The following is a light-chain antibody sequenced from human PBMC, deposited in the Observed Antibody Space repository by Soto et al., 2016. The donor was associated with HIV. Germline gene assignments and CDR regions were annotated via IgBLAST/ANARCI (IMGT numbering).Light chain of an antibody. V-gene: IGLV3-21*02. J-gene: IGLJ2*01. CDR3: QVWDSSSDHVV. CDR2: DNT. Sequence: SYVLFQPPSVSVAPGETARITCGGNNIGSKSVHWYQQKPGQAPVVVVYDNTDRPSGIPERFSGSNSGNTATLTISRVEAGDEADYYCQVWDSSSDHVVFGGGTKLTVL. CDR1: NIGSKS.